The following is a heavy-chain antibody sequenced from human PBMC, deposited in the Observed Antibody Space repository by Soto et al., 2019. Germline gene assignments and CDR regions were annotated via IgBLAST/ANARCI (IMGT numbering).Heavy chain of an antibody. Sequence: PGGTLRLSCAASGFTFSSDSMNRVRQAPGKGLEWVSSISSSSSYIYYADSVKGRFTISRDNAKNSLYLQMNSLRAEDTAVYYCARDQGSAVRDGYNLGAFDIWGQGTMVTVS. D-gene: IGHD5-12*01. J-gene: IGHJ3*02. CDR3: ARDQGSAVRDGYNLGAFDI. V-gene: IGHV3-21*01. CDR1: GFTFSSDS. CDR2: ISSSSSYI.